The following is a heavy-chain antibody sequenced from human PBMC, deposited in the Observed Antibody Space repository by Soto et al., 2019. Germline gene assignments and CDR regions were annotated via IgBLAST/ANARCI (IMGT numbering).Heavy chain of an antibody. D-gene: IGHD6-13*01. CDR2: IHYSGST. Sequence: PSETLSLTCTISGCSISGYYWGWIRQSPGKGLEWIGYIHYSGSTNYNPSLKSRVTISVDTSKNQLSLKLSSVTAADTAVYYCARGSAAGTKSPFDYWGQGTLVTVS. CDR1: GCSISGYY. V-gene: IGHV4-59*01. J-gene: IGHJ4*02. CDR3: ARGSAAGTKSPFDY.